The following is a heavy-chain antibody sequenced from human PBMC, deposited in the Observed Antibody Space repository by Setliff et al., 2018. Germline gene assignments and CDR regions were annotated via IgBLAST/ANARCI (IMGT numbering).Heavy chain of an antibody. Sequence: SETLSLTCSVSGGSISSGNYYWAWTRQPAGKGLEWIASIYSSGSTHYNPSLKSRVSISGDTSKNRFSLKLTSATAADTAVYYCARTGTYRYFDYWGQGTRVTVSS. CDR3: ARTGTYRYFDY. CDR1: GGSISSGNYY. V-gene: IGHV4-39*01. CDR2: IYSSGST. D-gene: IGHD1-1*01. J-gene: IGHJ4*02.